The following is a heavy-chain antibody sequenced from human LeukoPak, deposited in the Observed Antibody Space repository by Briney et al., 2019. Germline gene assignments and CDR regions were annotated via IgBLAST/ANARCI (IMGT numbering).Heavy chain of an antibody. J-gene: IGHJ4*02. D-gene: IGHD5-24*01. Sequence: SETLSLTCAVYGGSFSDYYWSWIRQPPGKGLEWIGEINHSGSTNYNPSLKSRGTISIDTSKNQFSVKLRSVTAADTAVYYCARSGAWLADYWGQGTLVTVSS. CDR2: INHSGST. V-gene: IGHV4-34*01. CDR3: ARSGAWLADY. CDR1: GGSFSDYY.